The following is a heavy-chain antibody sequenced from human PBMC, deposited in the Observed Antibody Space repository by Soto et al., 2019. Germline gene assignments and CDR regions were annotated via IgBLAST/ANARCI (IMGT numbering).Heavy chain of an antibody. Sequence: QVQLVQSGGEVKKPGASVKGSCKASGYTFTSYGINWMRQAPGQELEWMGWISAYNGNTHYAQKLQGRVTMTTDTPTSTVYMELRSLRSDDTAVYYCARVPSGYDFAYWGQGTPVTVSS. V-gene: IGHV1-18*01. CDR2: ISAYNGNT. D-gene: IGHD5-12*01. CDR3: ARVPSGYDFAY. J-gene: IGHJ4*02. CDR1: GYTFTSYG.